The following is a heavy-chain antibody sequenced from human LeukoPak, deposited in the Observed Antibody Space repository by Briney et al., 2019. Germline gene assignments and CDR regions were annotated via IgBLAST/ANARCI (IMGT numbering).Heavy chain of an antibody. CDR1: GFTFSSYA. CDR3: ARERGCSSTTSSSSRRDPYYYYYYMDV. Sequence: GRSLRLSCAASGFTFSSYAMHWVRQAPGKGLEWVAVISYDGSNKYYADSVKGRFTISRDNSKNTLYLQMNSLRAEDTAVYYCARERGCSSTTSSSSRRDPYYYYYYMDVWGKGTTVTVSS. D-gene: IGHD2-2*01. V-gene: IGHV3-30-3*01. J-gene: IGHJ6*03. CDR2: ISYDGSNK.